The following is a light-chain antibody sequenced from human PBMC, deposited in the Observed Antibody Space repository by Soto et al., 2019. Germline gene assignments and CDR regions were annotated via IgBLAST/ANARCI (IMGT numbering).Light chain of an antibody. CDR2: GAS. Sequence: EIVMTQSPATLSVSPGERATLSCRASQSVSSDLAWYQQKPGQAPRLLIYGASSRATGIPARFSGSGSGTEFTLTIRSLQSEDFAVYYCQQYNNWPPAWTFGQGTKVDI. J-gene: IGKJ1*01. V-gene: IGKV3-15*01. CDR3: QQYNNWPPAWT. CDR1: QSVSSD.